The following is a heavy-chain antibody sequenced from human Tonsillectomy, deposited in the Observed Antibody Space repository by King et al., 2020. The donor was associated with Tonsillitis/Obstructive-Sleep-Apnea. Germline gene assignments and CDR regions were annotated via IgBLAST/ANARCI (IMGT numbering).Heavy chain of an antibody. V-gene: IGHV3-7*04. CDR1: GFTFSSYW. Sequence: VQLVESGGGLVQPGGSLRLSCAASGFTFSSYWMSWVRQAPGKGLGWGANIKQEGREKYDVDFVKGRFTIPRDNAENSLYLQMNSLRAEDTAVYYCARVRITMVQGVIGHFDYWGQGTLVTVSS. CDR3: ARVRITMVQGVIGHFDY. J-gene: IGHJ4*02. D-gene: IGHD3-10*01. CDR2: IKQEGREK.